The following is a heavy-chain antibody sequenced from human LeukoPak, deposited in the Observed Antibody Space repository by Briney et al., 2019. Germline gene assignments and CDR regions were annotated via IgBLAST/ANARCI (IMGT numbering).Heavy chain of an antibody. V-gene: IGHV1-18*01. J-gene: IGHJ5*02. D-gene: IGHD6-13*01. CDR3: ASWSSPSSPSNWKDWFDP. Sequence: ASVKVSCKASGYTFTNGLSWVRQAPGQGLEWMGWISAYNGNTNYAQKFQGRVTMTTDTSTSTAYMELRSLRSEDTAVYYCASWSSPSSPSNWKDWFDPWGQGTLVTVSS. CDR2: ISAYNGNT. CDR1: GYTFTNG.